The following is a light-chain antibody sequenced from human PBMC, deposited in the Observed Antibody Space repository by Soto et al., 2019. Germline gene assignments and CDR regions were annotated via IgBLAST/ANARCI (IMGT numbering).Light chain of an antibody. Sequence: DIQLTQSPSFLSASVGDRVTITCRASQGISSHLAWYQQKQGKAPNLLIYAVSTLESGVPSRFSGTGSGTEFTLTIIGLQPEDFATYYCQQLNSYPSITFGQGTRLEIK. CDR3: QQLNSYPSIT. CDR2: AVS. V-gene: IGKV1-9*01. CDR1: QGISSH. J-gene: IGKJ5*01.